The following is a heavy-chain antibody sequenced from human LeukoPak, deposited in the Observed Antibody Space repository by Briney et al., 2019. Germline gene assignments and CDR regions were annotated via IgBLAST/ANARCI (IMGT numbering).Heavy chain of an antibody. CDR3: ARERDYGYYMDV. J-gene: IGHJ6*03. CDR2: ISSSSSYI. CDR1: GFTFSSYS. V-gene: IGHV3-21*01. Sequence: GGSLRLSCAASGFTFSSYSMNWVRQAPGKGLEWVSSISSSSSYIYYADSVQGRFTISRDNAKNSLYLQMNSLRAEDTAVYYCARERDYGYYMDVWGKGTTVTVSS.